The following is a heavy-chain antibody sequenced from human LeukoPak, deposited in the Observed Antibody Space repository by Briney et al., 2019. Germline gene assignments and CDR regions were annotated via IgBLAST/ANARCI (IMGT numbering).Heavy chain of an antibody. CDR3: ARHVRMTTVTADAFDI. CDR1: GGSISSSSYY. Sequence: PSETLSLTCTVSGGSISSSSYYWGWISQPPGKGLAWIGSIYYSGSTYYNPSLKSRVTISVDTSKNQFSLKLSSVTAADTAVYYCARHVRMTTVTADAFDIWGQGTMVTVSS. CDR2: IYYSGST. V-gene: IGHV4-39*01. J-gene: IGHJ3*02. D-gene: IGHD4-17*01.